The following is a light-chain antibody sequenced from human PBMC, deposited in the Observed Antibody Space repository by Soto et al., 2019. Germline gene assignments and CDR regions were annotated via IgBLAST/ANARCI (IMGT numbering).Light chain of an antibody. V-gene: IGKV1-39*01. CDR1: QHIDRF. CDR2: AAS. Sequence: DIQMTQSPSSLSASVGDRVTITCRASQHIDRFLNWYQQKPGKAPKVLISAASNLQSGVPSRFSGSGSGTDFTLTISTLQPEDFATYLCQQSYNTPWTFGQGTKVDIK. J-gene: IGKJ1*01. CDR3: QQSYNTPWT.